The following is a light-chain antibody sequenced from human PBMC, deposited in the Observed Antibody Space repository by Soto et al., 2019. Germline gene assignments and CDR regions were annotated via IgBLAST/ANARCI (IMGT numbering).Light chain of an antibody. Sequence: DIVMTQSPDSLAVSLGVRTSMNCKSSQRVLHSSNKKKYLAWYQQKPGQPPKLLVYWASTRESGVPDRFSGSGSGTDFTLTISSLQAEDVAVYFCHQYYGSLWTFGQGTKVEIK. CDR3: HQYYGSLWT. CDR1: QRVLHSSNKKKY. CDR2: WAS. V-gene: IGKV4-1*01. J-gene: IGKJ1*01.